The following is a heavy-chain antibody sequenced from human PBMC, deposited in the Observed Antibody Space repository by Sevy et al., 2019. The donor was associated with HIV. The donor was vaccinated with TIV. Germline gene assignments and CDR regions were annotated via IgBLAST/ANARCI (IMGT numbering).Heavy chain of an antibody. CDR2: IRSKDYGVAT. CDR1: GFTFGDYA. V-gene: IGHV3-49*03. D-gene: IGHD3-22*01. J-gene: IGHJ4*02. CDR3: TRGYYYDSSGYSDY. Sequence: GGSLRLSCTGSGFTFGDYAMSWFRQAPGMGLEWVGFIRSKDYGVATEYAASVKGRFTISRDDSKSIADLQMNSLKTEDTAVYYCTRGYYYDSSGYSDYWGQGTLVTVSS.